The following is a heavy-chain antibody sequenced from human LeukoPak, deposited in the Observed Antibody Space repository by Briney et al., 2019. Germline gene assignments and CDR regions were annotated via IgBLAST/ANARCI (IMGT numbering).Heavy chain of an antibody. CDR2: IHYSGKV. CDR1: GGSLSSSGHW. Sequence: SETLSLTCTVSGGSLSSSGHWWVWIRQPPGRGLEWIGSIHYSGKVYYNPSLKSRVTISVDTSKNQFSLKLSSVTAADTAVYYCARQIWRNDRNYFDYWGQGALVTVSS. J-gene: IGHJ4*02. D-gene: IGHD3-16*02. CDR3: ARQIWRNDRNYFDY. V-gene: IGHV4-39*01.